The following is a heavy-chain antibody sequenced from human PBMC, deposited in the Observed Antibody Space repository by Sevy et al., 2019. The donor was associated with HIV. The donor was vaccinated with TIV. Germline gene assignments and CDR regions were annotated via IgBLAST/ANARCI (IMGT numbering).Heavy chain of an antibody. V-gene: IGHV3-23*01. CDR3: AKTLGAIASPFDY. Sequence: GGSLRRSCAASGFSFNTYAMTWVRQAPGKGLEWVSVISNSGDRTYYADSVKGRFTISRDNSKNTLYLQMISLRAEDTAVYYCAKTLGAIASPFDYRGQGTLVTVSS. J-gene: IGHJ4*02. D-gene: IGHD7-27*01. CDR2: ISNSGDRT. CDR1: GFSFNTYA.